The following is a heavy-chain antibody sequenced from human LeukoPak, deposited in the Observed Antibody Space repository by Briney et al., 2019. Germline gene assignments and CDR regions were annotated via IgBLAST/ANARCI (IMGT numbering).Heavy chain of an antibody. Sequence: SETLSLTCTVSGGSISSYYWSWIRQPPGKGLEWIGYIYYSGSTNYNPSLKSRVTISVDTSKNQFSLKLSSVTAADTAVYYCARDLSWELFDYWGQGTLVTVSS. D-gene: IGHD3-10*01. CDR2: IYYSGST. CDR3: ARDLSWELFDY. V-gene: IGHV4-59*12. J-gene: IGHJ4*02. CDR1: GGSISSYY.